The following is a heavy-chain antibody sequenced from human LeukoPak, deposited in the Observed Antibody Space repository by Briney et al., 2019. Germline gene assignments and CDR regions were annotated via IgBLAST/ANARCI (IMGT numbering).Heavy chain of an antibody. V-gene: IGHV1-18*01. J-gene: IGHJ4*02. CDR2: ISAYNGNT. D-gene: IGHD6-19*01. CDR3: ARSEFLAVAKFDY. Sequence: ASVKVSFKASGYSFTNYIISWVRQAPGQGLEWMGGISAYNGNTNYPQKIQGRVTMTTDTSTTTAYMELRSLRSDDTAMYYCARSEFLAVAKFDYWGQGTLVTVSS. CDR1: GYSFTNYI.